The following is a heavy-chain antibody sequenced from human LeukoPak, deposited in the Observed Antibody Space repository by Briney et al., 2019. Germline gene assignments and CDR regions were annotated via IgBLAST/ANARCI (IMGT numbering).Heavy chain of an antibody. CDR1: GGSFSGYY. V-gene: IGHV4-34*01. CDR3: ARVVGTVTTYHYYYYYYMDV. J-gene: IGHJ6*03. D-gene: IGHD4-11*01. Sequence: KAAETLSLTCAIYGGSFSGYYWSWIRQPPGKGLEWIGEINHSGSTNYNPSLKSRVTISVDTSKNQFSLKLSSVTAADTAVYYCARVVGTVTTYHYYYYYYMDVWGKGTTVSVSS. CDR2: INHSGST.